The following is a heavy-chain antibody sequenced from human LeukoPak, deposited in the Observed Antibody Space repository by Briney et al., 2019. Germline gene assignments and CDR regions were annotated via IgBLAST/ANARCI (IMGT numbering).Heavy chain of an antibody. CDR2: IHYDGSKK. CDR3: AIDTNWAFDY. Sequence: GGSLRLSCAASGFTFSSYGMHWVRQAPGKGLEWVAFIHYDGSKKYYADSVKGRFTISRDNSKNTLYLQVNSLRAEDTAVYYCAIDTNWAFDYWGQGTLVIVSS. CDR1: GFTFSSYG. D-gene: IGHD7-27*01. V-gene: IGHV3-30*02. J-gene: IGHJ4*02.